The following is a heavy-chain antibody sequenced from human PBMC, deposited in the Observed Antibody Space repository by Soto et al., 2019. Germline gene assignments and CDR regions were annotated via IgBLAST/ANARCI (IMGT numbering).Heavy chain of an antibody. CDR3: ARTYYYGSGSLYYFDY. Sequence: SETLSLTCTVSGGSISGYYWSWIRQPPGKGLEWIGYIYYSGSTNYNPSLKSRVTISVDASKNQFSLKLSSVTAADTAVYYCARTYYYGSGSLYYFDYWGQGTLVTVSS. CDR1: GGSISGYY. J-gene: IGHJ4*02. V-gene: IGHV4-59*01. D-gene: IGHD3-10*01. CDR2: IYYSGST.